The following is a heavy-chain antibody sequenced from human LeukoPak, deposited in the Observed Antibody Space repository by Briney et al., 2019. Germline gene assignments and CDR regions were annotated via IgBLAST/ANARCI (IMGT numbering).Heavy chain of an antibody. D-gene: IGHD6-19*01. CDR3: ARVEGTVAGLGRFDP. CDR1: GYTFTSYG. CDR2: ISAYNGNT. V-gene: IGHV1-18*01. J-gene: IGHJ5*02. Sequence: GASVKVSCKASGYTFTSYGVSWVRQAPGQGLEWMGWISAYNGNTNYAQKLQGRVTMTTDTSTSTAYMELRSLRSDDTAVYYCARVEGTVAGLGRFDPWGQGTLVTVSS.